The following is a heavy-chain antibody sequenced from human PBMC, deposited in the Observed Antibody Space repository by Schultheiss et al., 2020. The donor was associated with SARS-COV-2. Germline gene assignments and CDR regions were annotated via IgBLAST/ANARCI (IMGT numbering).Heavy chain of an antibody. CDR2: IDWDDDK. CDR1: GFSLSTSGMR. CDR3: ARTSLGSSWGENWFDP. D-gene: IGHD6-13*01. J-gene: IGHJ5*02. V-gene: IGHV2-70*04. Sequence: SGPTLVKPTQTLTLTCTFSGFSLSTSGMRVSWIRQPPGKALEWLARIDWDDDKFYSTSLKTRLTISKDTSKNQVVLTMTNMDPVDTATYYCARTSLGSSWGENWFDPWSQGTLVTVSS.